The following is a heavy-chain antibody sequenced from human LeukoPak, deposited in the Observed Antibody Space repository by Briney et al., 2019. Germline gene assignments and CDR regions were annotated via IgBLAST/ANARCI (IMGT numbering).Heavy chain of an antibody. CDR2: MNPNSGNT. CDR1: GYTFTSYD. D-gene: IGHD3-10*02. J-gene: IGHJ6*04. V-gene: IGHV1-8*03. Sequence: ASVRVSCKASGYTFTSYDINWVRQATGQGLEWTGWMNPNSGNTGYAQKFQGRVTITRNTSISTAYMELSSLRSEDTAVYYCAELGITMIGGVWGKGTTVTISS. CDR3: AELGITMIGGV.